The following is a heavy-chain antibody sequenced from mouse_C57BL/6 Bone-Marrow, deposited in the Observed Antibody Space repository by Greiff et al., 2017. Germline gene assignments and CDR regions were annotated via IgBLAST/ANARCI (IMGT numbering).Heavy chain of an antibody. CDR3: ARHGRIYYGYDEGDY. CDR1: GFTFSSYG. J-gene: IGHJ2*01. CDR2: ISSGGSYT. Sequence: EVMLVESGGDLVKPGGSLKLSCAASGFTFSSYGMSWVRQTPDKRLEWVATISSGGSYTYYPDSVKGRFTISRDNAKNTLYLQRSSLKSEDTAMYYCARHGRIYYGYDEGDYWGQGTTLTVSS. V-gene: IGHV5-6*02. D-gene: IGHD2-2*01.